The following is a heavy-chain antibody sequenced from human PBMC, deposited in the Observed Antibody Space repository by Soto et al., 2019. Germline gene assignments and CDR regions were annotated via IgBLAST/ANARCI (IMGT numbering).Heavy chain of an antibody. CDR3: ARVSSSWYFDY. D-gene: IGHD6-13*01. V-gene: IGHV4-30-4*01. CDR1: GGSISSGDYY. Sequence: SETLSLTCTVSGGSISSGDYYWSWIRQPPGKDLEWIGYIYYSGSTYYNPSLKSRVTISVDTSKNQFSLKLSSVTAADTAVYYCARVSSSWYFDYWGQGTLVTVSS. CDR2: IYYSGST. J-gene: IGHJ4*02.